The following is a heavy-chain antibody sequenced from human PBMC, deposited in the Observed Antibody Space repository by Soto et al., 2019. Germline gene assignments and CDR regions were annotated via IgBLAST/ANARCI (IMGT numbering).Heavy chain of an antibody. Sequence: ETLSLTCTVSGGSMSRYFWSWIRQPPGKGLEWIGYIYYSGTTNYNPSLKSRVTTSLDTSKNQFSLKVVSLTAADTAFYYCARGRGGTYDAFDIWGPGTLVTVSS. D-gene: IGHD1-26*01. CDR3: ARGRGGTYDAFDI. CDR2: IYYSGTT. CDR1: GGSMSRYF. V-gene: IGHV4-59*01. J-gene: IGHJ3*02.